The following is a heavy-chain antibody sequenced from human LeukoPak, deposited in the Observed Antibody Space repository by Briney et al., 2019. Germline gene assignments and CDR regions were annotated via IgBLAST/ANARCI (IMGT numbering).Heavy chain of an antibody. D-gene: IGHD3-10*01. J-gene: IGHJ5*02. CDR1: GYTFTSYG. CDR2: ISAYNGNT. Sequence: ASVKVSCKASGYTFTSYGISWVRQAPGQGLEWMGWISAYNGNTNYAQKLQGRVTMTTDTSTSTAYMELRSLRSDDTAVYYCAGITMVRGVIKPRFEFDPWGQGTLVTVSS. CDR3: AGITMVRGVIKPRFEFDP. V-gene: IGHV1-18*01.